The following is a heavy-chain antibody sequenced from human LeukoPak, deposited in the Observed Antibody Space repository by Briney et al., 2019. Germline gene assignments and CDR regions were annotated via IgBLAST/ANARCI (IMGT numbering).Heavy chain of an antibody. Sequence: ASVTVSCKASGYTFTGYYMHWVRQAPGQGLEWMGWINPNSGGTNYAQKFQGRVTMTRDTSISTAYMELSRLRSDDTAVYYCARDLGYCSSTSCYDNWFDPWGEGTLVTVSS. CDR1: GYTFTGYY. D-gene: IGHD2-2*01. CDR3: ARDLGYCSSTSCYDNWFDP. CDR2: INPNSGGT. V-gene: IGHV1-2*02. J-gene: IGHJ5*02.